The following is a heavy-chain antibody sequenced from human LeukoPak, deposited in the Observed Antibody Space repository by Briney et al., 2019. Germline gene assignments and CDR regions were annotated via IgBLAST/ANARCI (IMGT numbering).Heavy chain of an antibody. CDR3: ARGGLYSSGSHFDY. CDR2: IYYSGST. CDR1: GGSISSGDYY. V-gene: IGHV4-30-4*01. D-gene: IGHD6-19*01. J-gene: IGHJ4*02. Sequence: SETLSLTCTVSGGSISSGDYYWSWIRQPPGKGLEWIGYIYYSGSTYYNPSLKSRVTISVDTSKNQFSLKLSSVTAADTAVYYCARGGLYSSGSHFDYWGQGTLVTVSS.